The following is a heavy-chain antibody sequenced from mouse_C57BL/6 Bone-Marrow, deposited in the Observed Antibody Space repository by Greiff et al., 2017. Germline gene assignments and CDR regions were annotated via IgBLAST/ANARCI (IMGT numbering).Heavy chain of an antibody. V-gene: IGHV2-6-1*01. J-gene: IGHJ4*01. Sequence: VQLQQSGPGLVAPSQSLSITCTVSGFSLTSYGVHWVRQPPGKGLEWLVVIWSDGSTTYNSALKSRLSISKDNSKSQVFLKMNSLQTDDTAMYYCARHETRRYYAMDYWGQGTSVTVSS. CDR2: IWSDGST. CDR3: ARHETRRYYAMDY. CDR1: GFSLTSYG.